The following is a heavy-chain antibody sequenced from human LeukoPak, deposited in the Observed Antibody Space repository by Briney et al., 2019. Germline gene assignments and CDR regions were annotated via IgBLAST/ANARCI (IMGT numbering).Heavy chain of an antibody. CDR2: ISSSNRYT. J-gene: IGHJ4*02. D-gene: IGHD6-19*01. CDR3: ARLDTGWYNFDY. V-gene: IGHV3-11*06. CDR1: GFTFSDYY. Sequence: KPGGSLRLSCAASGFTFSDYYMSWIRQAPGKGLEWVSYISSSNRYTNYADSVKGRFTISRDNAKNSLYLQMNSLRAEDTAVYYCARLDTGWYNFDYWGQGTLVTVSS.